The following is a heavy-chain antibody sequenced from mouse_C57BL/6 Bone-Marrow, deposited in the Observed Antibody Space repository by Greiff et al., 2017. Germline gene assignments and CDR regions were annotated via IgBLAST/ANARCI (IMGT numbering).Heavy chain of an antibody. CDR2: IDSEDGET. D-gene: IGHD4-1*01. CDR3: ARPSWVFDY. CDR1: GFNIKDYY. V-gene: IGHV14-2*01. J-gene: IGHJ2*01. Sequence: VQLQQSGAELVKPGASVKLSCTASGFNIKDYYMHWVKQRTEQGLEWLGRIDSEDGETKYAPKFQGKSTITADTSTNTAYLQLSSLTSEDTAFYCCARPSWVFDYWGQGTTLTVSS.